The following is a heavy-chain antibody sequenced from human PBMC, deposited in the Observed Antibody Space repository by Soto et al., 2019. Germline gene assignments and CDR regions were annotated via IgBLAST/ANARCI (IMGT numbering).Heavy chain of an antibody. V-gene: IGHV3-30*18. J-gene: IGHJ4*02. D-gene: IGHD6-13*01. Sequence: GGSLRLSCAASGFTFSSYGMHWVRQAPGKGLEWVAVISYDGSNKYYADSMKGRFTISRDNSKNTLYLQMNSLRAEDTAVYYCAKFLAAADKRFYWGQGTLVTVSS. CDR3: AKFLAAADKRFY. CDR2: ISYDGSNK. CDR1: GFTFSSYG.